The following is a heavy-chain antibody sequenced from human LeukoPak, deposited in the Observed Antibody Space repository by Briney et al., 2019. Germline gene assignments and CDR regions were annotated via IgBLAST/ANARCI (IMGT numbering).Heavy chain of an antibody. V-gene: IGHV3-48*03. CDR3: AELGITMIGGV. J-gene: IGHJ6*04. CDR2: ISSSGSTI. CDR1: GFTFSSYE. D-gene: IGHD3-10*02. Sequence: HAGGSLRLSCAASGFTFSSYEMNWVRQAPGRGLEWVSYISSSGSTIYNADSVKGRFTISRNNAKNSLYLQMNSLRAEDTAVYYCAELGITMIGGVWGKGTTVTISS.